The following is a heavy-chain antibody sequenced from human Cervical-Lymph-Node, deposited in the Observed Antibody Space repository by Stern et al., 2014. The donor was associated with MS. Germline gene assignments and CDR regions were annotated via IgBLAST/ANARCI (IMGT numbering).Heavy chain of an antibody. CDR3: ARDPHDYGDRFDY. Sequence: VQLVDSGSELKKPGASVKISCKASGYSFTHFALNWVRHAPGQGLQWMGWINTNTGNPSYAQAFTGRFVFSLDTSVSTAYLQISSLKAEDTAVYYCARDPHDYGDRFDYWGQGTLVTVSS. CDR2: INTNTGNP. J-gene: IGHJ4*02. CDR1: GYSFTHFA. V-gene: IGHV7-4-1*02. D-gene: IGHD4-17*01.